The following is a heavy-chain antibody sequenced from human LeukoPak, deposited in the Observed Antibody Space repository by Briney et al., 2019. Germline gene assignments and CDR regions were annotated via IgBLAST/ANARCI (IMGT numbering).Heavy chain of an antibody. CDR3: AGFGGNSF. CDR2: ISNSGTT. V-gene: IGHV3-66*01. D-gene: IGHD4-23*01. J-gene: IGHJ4*02. CDR1: GFSVSNNH. Sequence: GSLRLSCAASGFSVSNNHVTWVRQAPGKGLEWVSVISNSGTTYYADSVKGRLTISRDNSRNTVYLQMNSPRAEDTAVYYCAGFGGNSFWGPGTLVTVSS.